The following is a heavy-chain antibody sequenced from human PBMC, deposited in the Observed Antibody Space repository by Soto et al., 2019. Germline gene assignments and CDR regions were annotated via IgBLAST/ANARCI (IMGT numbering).Heavy chain of an antibody. D-gene: IGHD3-10*01. CDR2: INHSGST. Sequence: SETLSLTCAVYGRSFSGYYWSWIRQPPGKGLEWIGEINHSGSTNYNPSLKSRVTISVDTSKNQFSLKLSSVTAADTAVYYCARLFGFGGQAERAYYYYYGMDVWGQGTTVTVSS. V-gene: IGHV4-34*01. CDR3: ARLFGFGGQAERAYYYYYGMDV. J-gene: IGHJ6*02. CDR1: GRSFSGYY.